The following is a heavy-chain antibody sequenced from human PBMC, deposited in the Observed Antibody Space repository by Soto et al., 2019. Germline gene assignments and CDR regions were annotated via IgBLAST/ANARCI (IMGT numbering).Heavy chain of an antibody. CDR3: GRRRNGQLGVFY. CDR2: ISCESGGT. D-gene: IGHD1-1*01. CDR1: GYSFTGHY. Sequence: ASVKVSCKACGYSFTGHYIHWVRQAPEQGPGGMGEISCESGGTTYAQKFQGRATLTRDTSITTVYMELSNLSRDDAAVYYCGRRRNGQLGVFYWGQGTLVTVSS. J-gene: IGHJ4*02. V-gene: IGHV1-2*02.